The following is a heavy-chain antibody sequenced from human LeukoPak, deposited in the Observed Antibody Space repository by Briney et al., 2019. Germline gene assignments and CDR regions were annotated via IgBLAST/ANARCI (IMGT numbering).Heavy chain of an antibody. D-gene: IGHD3-22*01. CDR1: GFTVSSNY. Sequence: GGSLRLSCAASGFTVSSNYMSWVRQAPGKGLEWVSVIYSGGSTYYADSVKGRFTISRDNSKNTLYLQMNSLRAEDTAVYYCAKGIRYDSSGYYNWFDPWGQGTLVTVSS. V-gene: IGHV3-53*01. CDR2: IYSGGST. J-gene: IGHJ5*02. CDR3: AKGIRYDSSGYYNWFDP.